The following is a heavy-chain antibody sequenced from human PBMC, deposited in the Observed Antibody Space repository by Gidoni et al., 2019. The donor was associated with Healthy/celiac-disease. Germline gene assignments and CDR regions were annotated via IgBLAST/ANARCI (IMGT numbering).Heavy chain of an antibody. CDR1: GFTFSSYS. Sequence: EVQLVESGGGLVKPGGSLRLSCAASGFTFSSYSMNWVRQAPGKGLEWVSSIRSSSSYIYYTDSVKGRFTISRDNAKNSLYLQMNSLRAEDTAVYYCARGVVPAARHDAFDIWGQGTMVTVSS. CDR2: IRSSSSYI. CDR3: ARGVVPAARHDAFDI. D-gene: IGHD2-2*01. V-gene: IGHV3-21*01. J-gene: IGHJ3*02.